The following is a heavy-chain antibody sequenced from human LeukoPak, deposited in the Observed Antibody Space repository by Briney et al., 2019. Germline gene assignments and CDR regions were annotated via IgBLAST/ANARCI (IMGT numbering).Heavy chain of an antibody. Sequence: ASVKVSCKASGYTFTGYYMHWVRQAPGQGLEWMGWINPNSGGTNYAQKFQGRVTMTRDTSISTAYMELSRLRSDDTAVYYCARKEFDDSSGYYYSDWFDPWGQGTLVTVSS. CDR2: INPNSGGT. D-gene: IGHD3-22*01. CDR3: ARKEFDDSSGYYYSDWFDP. V-gene: IGHV1-2*02. J-gene: IGHJ5*02. CDR1: GYTFTGYY.